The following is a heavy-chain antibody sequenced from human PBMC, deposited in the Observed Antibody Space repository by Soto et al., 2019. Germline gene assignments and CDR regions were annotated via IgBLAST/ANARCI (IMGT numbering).Heavy chain of an antibody. CDR1: GGSVSIRSYY. J-gene: IGHJ5*02. CDR2: IYYIGST. Sequence: PSETLSPTCTVSGGSVSIRSYYWGWIRQPPGKGLEWIGSIYYIGSTYYTTSLKSRVPTSVDTSKNHFSLKLSSVTAADTAVYYCARQLAWVRWLHGGWFGPWGQRTLVT. D-gene: IGHD5-12*01. CDR3: ARQLAWVRWLHGGWFGP. V-gene: IGHV4-39*01.